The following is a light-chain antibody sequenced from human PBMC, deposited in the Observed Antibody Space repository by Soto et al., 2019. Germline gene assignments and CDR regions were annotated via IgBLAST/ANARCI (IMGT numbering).Light chain of an antibody. J-gene: IGLJ1*01. CDR3: SSYAGTYIV. CDR2: GVS. CDR1: SSDVGGYDY. V-gene: IGLV2-8*01. Sequence: SALTQPPSASGSPGQSVAISCTGTSSDVGGYDYVSWYQQHPGKAPKLMIYGVSKRPSGVPDRFSGSKSGNTASLTVSGLQAEDEADYYCSSYAGTYIVFGTGTKVTVL.